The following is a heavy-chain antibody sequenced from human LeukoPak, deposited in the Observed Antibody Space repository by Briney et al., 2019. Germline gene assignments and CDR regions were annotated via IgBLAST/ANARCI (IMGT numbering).Heavy chain of an antibody. CDR3: AKDERSEISSWIQLWFY. D-gene: IGHD5-18*01. CDR1: GFSFSDYN. CDR2: ISSSSSTT. V-gene: IGHV3-48*01. J-gene: IGHJ4*02. Sequence: GGALRLSCAASGFSFSDYNMNWVRQAPGKGLDWVAYISSSSSTTHYADSVTGRFSISRDNSKNTLYLQMNSLRAEDTAVYYCAKDERSEISSWIQLWFYWGQGTLVTVSS.